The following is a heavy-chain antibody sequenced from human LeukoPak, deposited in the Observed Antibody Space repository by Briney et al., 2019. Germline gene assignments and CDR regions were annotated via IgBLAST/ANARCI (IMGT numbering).Heavy chain of an antibody. J-gene: IGHJ4*02. D-gene: IGHD2-21*02. CDR1: GGSTSSYY. Sequence: SETLSLTCTVSGGSTSSYYWSWIRQPPGRGLERIGFIYSTGTTNYIPSLKSRVTISVDTSKNQFSLNLSSVTAADTAVYYCARTLYCGGDCYYFDSWGQGTLVTVSS. CDR2: IYSTGTT. V-gene: IGHV4-59*01. CDR3: ARTLYCGGDCYYFDS.